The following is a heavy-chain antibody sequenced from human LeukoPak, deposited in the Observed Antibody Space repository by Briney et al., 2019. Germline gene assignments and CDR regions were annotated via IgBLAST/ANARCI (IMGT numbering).Heavy chain of an antibody. CDR1: GYTFTSYY. V-gene: IGHV1-46*01. Sequence: ASVRVSCKAPGYTFTSYYMHWVRQAPGQGLEWMGIINPSGGSTSNAQKFQGRVTMTRDTSTSTVYMELSSLRSEDTAVYYCARTGSHNYDILTGYPHWGQGTLVTVSS. D-gene: IGHD3-9*01. CDR2: INPSGGST. CDR3: ARTGSHNYDILTGYPH. J-gene: IGHJ4*02.